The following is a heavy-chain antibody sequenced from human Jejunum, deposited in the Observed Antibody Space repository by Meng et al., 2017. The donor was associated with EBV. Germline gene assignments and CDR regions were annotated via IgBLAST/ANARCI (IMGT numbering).Heavy chain of an antibody. CDR1: GGSINSKSW. D-gene: IGHD2/OR15-2a*01. V-gene: IGHV4-4*02. Sequence: QLQLQESGPGLVQPSGTLSLTCTFSGGSINSKSWWHWVRQPPGRGLEWIGEIDHSGSTHYNPSLKSRVTISLGTSMNQFSLELTSPTAADTAVYYCARDSQYLARGYFDYWGQGALVTVAS. CDR3: ARDSQYLARGYFDY. CDR2: IDHSGST. J-gene: IGHJ4*02.